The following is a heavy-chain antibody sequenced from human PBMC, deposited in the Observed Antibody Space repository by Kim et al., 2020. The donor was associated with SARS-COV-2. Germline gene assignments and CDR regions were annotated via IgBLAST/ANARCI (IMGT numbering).Heavy chain of an antibody. CDR2: GATR. Sequence: GATREYAAPVKGRFTISRDDSKSIAYLQMNSLRTDDTAVYYCTRGSGWWAYWGQGAQVIVSS. J-gene: IGHJ4*02. CDR3: TRGSGWWAY. V-gene: IGHV3-49*02. D-gene: IGHD6-19*01.